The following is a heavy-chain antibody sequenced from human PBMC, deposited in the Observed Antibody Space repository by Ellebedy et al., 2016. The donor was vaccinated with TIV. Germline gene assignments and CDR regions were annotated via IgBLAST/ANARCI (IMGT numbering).Heavy chain of an antibody. J-gene: IGHJ4*02. V-gene: IGHV3-23*01. CDR1: GFSFSTFD. Sequence: GGSLRLSXPASGFSFSTFDMSWVRQAPGKGLEWFSVYRHHDDSKHYGDSVKGRFTISRDNSKNILYLQMNSLRVEDTAVYYCVKGAWLDDWGQGTLVTVSS. CDR2: YRHHDDSK. D-gene: IGHD1-26*01. CDR3: VKGAWLDD.